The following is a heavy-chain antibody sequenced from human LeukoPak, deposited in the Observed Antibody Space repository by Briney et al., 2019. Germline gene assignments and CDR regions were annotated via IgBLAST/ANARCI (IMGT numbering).Heavy chain of an antibody. Sequence: PSETLSLTCTVSGGSISSYYWSWIRQPPGKGLEWIGYIYYSGSTNYNPSLKSRVSISVDTSKNQFSLKLSSVTAADTAVYYCARGLRLLMGEYYYCMDVWGQGTTVTVSS. CDR1: GGSISSYY. D-gene: IGHD5/OR15-5a*01. J-gene: IGHJ6*02. V-gene: IGHV4-59*01. CDR2: IYYSGST. CDR3: ARGLRLLMGEYYYCMDV.